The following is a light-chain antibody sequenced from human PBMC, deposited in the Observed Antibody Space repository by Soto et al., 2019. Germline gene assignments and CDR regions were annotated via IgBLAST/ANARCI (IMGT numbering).Light chain of an antibody. J-gene: IGKJ3*01. CDR2: GAS. CDR1: QIIGSNY. V-gene: IGKV3-20*01. CDR3: QRFGSFT. Sequence: EIVLTQSPGTLSLSPGDRATLSCRASQIIGSNYVAWYQQKAGQAPRLLIYGASVRATGIPDRFSGSWSGTDFTLTISRLEPEDGAVYYCQRFGSFTFGPGTKVEIK.